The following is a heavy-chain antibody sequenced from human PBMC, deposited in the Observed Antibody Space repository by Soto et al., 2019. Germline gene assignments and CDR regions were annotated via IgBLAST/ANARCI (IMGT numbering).Heavy chain of an antibody. CDR3: ASGVDAGGYDDGFYFDY. CDR1: GGSISSYY. D-gene: IGHD5-12*01. Sequence: SETLSLTCTVSGGSISSYYWSWIRQPPGKGLEWIGYIYYSGSTNYNPSLKSRVTISVDTSKNQFSLKLSSVTAADTAVYYCASGVDAGGYDDGFYFDYWGQGTLVTVSS. CDR2: IYYSGST. J-gene: IGHJ4*02. V-gene: IGHV4-59*01.